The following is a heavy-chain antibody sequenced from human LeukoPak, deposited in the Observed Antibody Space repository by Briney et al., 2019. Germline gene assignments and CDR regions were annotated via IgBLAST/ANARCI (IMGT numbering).Heavy chain of an antibody. Sequence: ASVKVSCKASGYTFTSYGISWVRQAPGQGHEWMGWISAYNGNTNYAQKLQGRVTMTTDTSTSTAYMELRSLRSDDTAVYYCARVGAARFRTPIDYWGQGTLVTVSS. D-gene: IGHD6-6*01. J-gene: IGHJ4*02. CDR1: GYTFTSYG. CDR2: ISAYNGNT. V-gene: IGHV1-18*01. CDR3: ARVGAARFRTPIDY.